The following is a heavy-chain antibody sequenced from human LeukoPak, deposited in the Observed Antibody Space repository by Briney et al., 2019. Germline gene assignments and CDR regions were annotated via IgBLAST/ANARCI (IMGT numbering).Heavy chain of an antibody. D-gene: IGHD3-10*01. Sequence: ASVKVSCKASGGTFSSYAISWVRQAPGQGLEWMGGIIPIFGTANYAQKFQGRVTITADESTSTAYMELSSLRSEDTAVYYCARVLGDRLWLGAFDIWGQGTMVTVSS. CDR1: GGTFSSYA. CDR2: IIPIFGTA. CDR3: ARVLGDRLWLGAFDI. J-gene: IGHJ3*02. V-gene: IGHV1-69*13.